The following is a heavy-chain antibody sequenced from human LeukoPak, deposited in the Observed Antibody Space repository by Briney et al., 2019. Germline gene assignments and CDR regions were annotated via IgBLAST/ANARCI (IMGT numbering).Heavy chain of an antibody. Sequence: SETLSLTCAVSSGSINSYYWSWIRQPAGKGLEWIGRIYSSGSTNYNPSLKSRVTISVDTSKNQFSLKLSSVTAADTAVYYCARVGGWLQYAFDIWGQGTMVTVSS. CDR3: ARVGGWLQYAFDI. CDR1: SGSINSYY. V-gene: IGHV4-4*07. CDR2: IYSSGST. D-gene: IGHD5-24*01. J-gene: IGHJ3*02.